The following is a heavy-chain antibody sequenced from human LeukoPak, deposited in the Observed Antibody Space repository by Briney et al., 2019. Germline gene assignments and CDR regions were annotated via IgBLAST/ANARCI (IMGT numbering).Heavy chain of an antibody. J-gene: IGHJ4*02. Sequence: SETLSLTCTVSGGSMSSYYWSWIRQPPGKRLEWIGYIYYSGNTHYNPSLESRVTISVDTSKNQFSLKLSSVTAADTAIYYCVRHGTITSPNGFDYWGQGTLVTVSS. CDR2: IYYSGNT. CDR3: VRHGTITSPNGFDY. V-gene: IGHV4-59*08. CDR1: GGSMSSYY. D-gene: IGHD3-9*01.